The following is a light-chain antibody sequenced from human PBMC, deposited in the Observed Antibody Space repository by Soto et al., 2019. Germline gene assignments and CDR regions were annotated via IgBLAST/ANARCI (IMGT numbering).Light chain of an antibody. Sequence: LTQSPASLSLSPGERATLSCRASQTVGISLAWYQHKPGQPPRLLIYDASKRATGIPARFGGSGSGTDFALTLSSLEPEDFAVYYCQQRTNWLFTFGPGTKVDIK. CDR3: QQRTNWLFT. CDR1: QTVGIS. J-gene: IGKJ3*01. CDR2: DAS. V-gene: IGKV3-11*01.